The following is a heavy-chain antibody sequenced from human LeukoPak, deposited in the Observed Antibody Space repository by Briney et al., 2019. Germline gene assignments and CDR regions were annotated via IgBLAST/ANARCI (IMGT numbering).Heavy chain of an antibody. D-gene: IGHD5-18*01. CDR3: ARQYSYGLGHWFDP. CDR1: GFTLSSYS. Sequence: GGSLRLSCAASGFTLSSYSMNWVRQAPGKGLEWVSSISSSSSYIYYADSVKGRFTISRDNAKNSLYLQMNSLRAEDTAVYYCARQYSYGLGHWFDPWGQGTLVTVSS. V-gene: IGHV3-21*01. CDR2: ISSSSSYI. J-gene: IGHJ5*02.